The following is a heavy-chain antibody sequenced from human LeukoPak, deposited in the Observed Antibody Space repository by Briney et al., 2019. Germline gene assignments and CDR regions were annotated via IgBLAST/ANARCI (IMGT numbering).Heavy chain of an antibody. CDR3: ARGAPYYYGSGSYTRYFQH. CDR1: GGSFSGYY. V-gene: IGHV4-34*01. D-gene: IGHD3-10*01. J-gene: IGHJ1*01. CDR2: INHSGST. Sequence: SETLSLTCAVYGGSFSGYYWSWIRQPPGKGLEWIGEINHSGSTNYNPPLKSRVTISVDTSKNQFSLKLSSVTAADTAVYYCARGAPYYYGSGSYTRYFQHWGQGTLVTVSS.